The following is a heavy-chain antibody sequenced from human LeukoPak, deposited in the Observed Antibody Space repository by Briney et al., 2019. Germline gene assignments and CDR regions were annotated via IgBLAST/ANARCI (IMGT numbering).Heavy chain of an antibody. V-gene: IGHV4-59*01. J-gene: IGHJ6*03. Sequence: SETLSLTCTVSGGSICSYYWSWTRQPPGKGLEWIGYIYYSGSTNYNPSLKSRVTISVDTSKNQFSLKLSSVTAADTAVYYCARADCSSTSCYRSYYYYMDVWGKGTTVTVSS. CDR3: ARADCSSTSCYRSYYYYMDV. CDR1: GGSICSYY. CDR2: IYYSGST. D-gene: IGHD2-2*02.